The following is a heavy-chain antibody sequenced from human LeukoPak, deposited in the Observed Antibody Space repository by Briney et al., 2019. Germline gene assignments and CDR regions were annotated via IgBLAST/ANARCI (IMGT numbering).Heavy chain of an antibody. Sequence: GGSLRLSCAASGFTVSSNYMSWVRQAPGEGLEWVSVIYSGGSTYYADSVKGRFTISRDNSKNTLYLQMNSLRAEDTAVYYCARAGGSFIYFDYWGQGTLVTVSS. V-gene: IGHV3-53*01. CDR3: ARAGGSFIYFDY. D-gene: IGHD2-15*01. CDR1: GFTVSSNY. CDR2: IYSGGST. J-gene: IGHJ4*02.